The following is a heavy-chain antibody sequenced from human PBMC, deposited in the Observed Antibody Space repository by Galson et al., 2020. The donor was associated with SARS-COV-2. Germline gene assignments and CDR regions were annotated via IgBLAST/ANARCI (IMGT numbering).Heavy chain of an antibody. CDR2: MYYTRTT. V-gene: IGHV4-39*07. D-gene: IGHD6-13*01. J-gene: IGHJ4*02. CDR3: AKAQWSSSLYYFDY. Sequence: SETLSLTCTASGGSISTIDYYWAWIRQPPGKGPEWIGSMYYTRTTYYHPSLKSRVTISLDKPKNQFSLKLTSMTAADTAVYYCAKAQWSSSLYYFDYWGQGILVTVSS. CDR1: GGSISTIDYY.